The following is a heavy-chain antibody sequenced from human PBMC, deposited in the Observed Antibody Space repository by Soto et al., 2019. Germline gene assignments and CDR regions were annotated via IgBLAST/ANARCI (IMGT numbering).Heavy chain of an antibody. J-gene: IGHJ4*02. CDR2: IYSGGNP. CDR1: GFSVGGNY. V-gene: IGHV3-53*01. D-gene: IGHD2-21*01. CDR3: ARGPNSDC. Sequence: EERLVQSGGGLVQPGGSLRLSCAASGFSVGGNYMSWVRQAPGKGLELVSLIYSGGNPFYADSMKGRFTLSRDNSNHMLYLQMDSLRAEDTAVYYCARGPNSDCWGQGTLVIVSS.